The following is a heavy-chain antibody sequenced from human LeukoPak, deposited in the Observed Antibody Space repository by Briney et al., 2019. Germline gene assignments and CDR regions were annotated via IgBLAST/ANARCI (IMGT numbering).Heavy chain of an antibody. CDR2: INHSGST. J-gene: IGHJ4*02. D-gene: IGHD6-6*01. V-gene: IGHV4-34*01. CDR3: ASECSSSSSRYFDY. Sequence: PSETLSLTCAVYGGSFSGYYWSWIRQPPGKGLEWIGEINHSGSTNYNPSLKSRVTISVDTSKNQFSLKLSSVTAADTAVYYCASECSSSSSRYFDYWGQGTLVTVSS. CDR1: GGSFSGYY.